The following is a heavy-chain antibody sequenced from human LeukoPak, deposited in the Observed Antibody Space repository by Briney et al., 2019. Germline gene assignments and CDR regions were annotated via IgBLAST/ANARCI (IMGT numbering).Heavy chain of an antibody. D-gene: IGHD3-3*01. CDR2: IHPSDSDT. Sequence: HGESLKISCKGSGYSFTSYWIGWVRQMPGKGLEWMGIIHPSDSDTRYGPSFQGQVTISADKSINTAYVQWTNLKASDTAMFYCARASALYDFWSGSQSVFDYWGQGTLVTVSS. CDR3: ARASALYDFWSGSQSVFDY. V-gene: IGHV5-51*01. CDR1: GYSFTSYW. J-gene: IGHJ4*02.